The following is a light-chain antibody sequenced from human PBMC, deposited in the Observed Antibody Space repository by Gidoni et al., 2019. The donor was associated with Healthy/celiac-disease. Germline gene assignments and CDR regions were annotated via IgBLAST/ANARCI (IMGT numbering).Light chain of an antibody. CDR2: GAS. Sequence: EIVMTQSPATLSVSPGDRATLSCRASQSVSRNLAWSQQKPGQAPRLLIYGASTRSTGIPARFRGSGSGTEVTLTISSLQSEDFAVYYCQQYNNWPPITFGQGTRLEIK. J-gene: IGKJ5*01. CDR1: QSVSRN. CDR3: QQYNNWPPIT. V-gene: IGKV3-15*01.